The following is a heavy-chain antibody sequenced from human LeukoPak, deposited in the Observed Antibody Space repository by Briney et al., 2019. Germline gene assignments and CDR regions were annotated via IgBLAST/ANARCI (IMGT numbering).Heavy chain of an antibody. CDR1: GYTFTSYY. CDR3: ARAGVGYGDHNWFDP. J-gene: IGHJ5*02. V-gene: IGHV1-46*01. Sequence: ASVKVSCKASGYTFTSYYMHWVRQAPGQGLEWMGKINPSGGSTSYAQKFQGRVTMTRDTSTSTVYMELSSLRSEDTAVYYCARAGVGYGDHNWFDPWGQGTLVTVSS. CDR2: INPSGGST. D-gene: IGHD4-17*01.